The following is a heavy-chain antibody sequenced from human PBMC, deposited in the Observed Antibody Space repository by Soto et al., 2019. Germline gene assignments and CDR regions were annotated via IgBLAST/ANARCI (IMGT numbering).Heavy chain of an antibody. D-gene: IGHD2-21*02. CDR2: IYYSGST. V-gene: IGHV4-59*01. CDR1: GGCISSYY. CDR3: ARDCGGDCYLGFDP. Sequence: SETLSLTCTVSGGCISSYYWSWIRQPPGKGLEWIGYIYYSGSTNYNPSLKSRVTISVDTSKNQFSLKLSSVTAADTAVYYCARDCGGDCYLGFDPWGQGTLVTVTS. J-gene: IGHJ5*02.